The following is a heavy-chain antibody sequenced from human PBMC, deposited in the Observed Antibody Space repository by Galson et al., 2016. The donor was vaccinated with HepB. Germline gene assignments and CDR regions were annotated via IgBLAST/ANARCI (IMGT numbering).Heavy chain of an antibody. CDR2: IYYSGST. CDR3: ARGSWGGSFHFNY. D-gene: IGHD1-26*01. V-gene: IGHV4-59*01. Sequence: ETLSLTCSVSGGSISSYYWSWIRQPPGKGLEWIGYIYYSGSTKSTTYNPSLKSRVTISVDTSKNQFSLRLTSVTAADTAMYYCARGSWGGSFHFNYWGQGTLVTVSS. CDR1: GGSISSYY. J-gene: IGHJ4*02.